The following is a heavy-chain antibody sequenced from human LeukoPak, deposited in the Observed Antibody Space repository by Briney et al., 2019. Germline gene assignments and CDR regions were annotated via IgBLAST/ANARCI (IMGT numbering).Heavy chain of an antibody. V-gene: IGHV3-11*06. CDR3: ARDMTVLDY. J-gene: IGHJ4*02. D-gene: IGHD2-21*02. CDR1: GFTFSDRF. Sequence: GGSLRLSCVASGFTFSDRFMTWIRQAPGKGLEWVARISDDSTYTNYADSVKGRFSISRDNAKKSLYLQMDSLRAEDTAVYYCARDMTVLDYWGPGTLVTVSS. CDR2: ISDDSTYT.